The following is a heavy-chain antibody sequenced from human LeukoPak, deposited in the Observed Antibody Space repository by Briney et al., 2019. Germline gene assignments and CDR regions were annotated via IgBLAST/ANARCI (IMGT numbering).Heavy chain of an antibody. V-gene: IGHV3-30-3*01. CDR1: GVTFNNQP. D-gene: IGHD6-13*01. CDR3: ARGGSSSHFDY. Sequence: GGSLRLSCTSSGVTFNNQPISWVRQAPGKGLEWVAVISYDGSNKYYADSVKGRFTISRDNSKNTLYLQMNSLRAEDTAVYYCARGGSSSHFDYWGQGTLVTVSS. J-gene: IGHJ4*02. CDR2: ISYDGSNK.